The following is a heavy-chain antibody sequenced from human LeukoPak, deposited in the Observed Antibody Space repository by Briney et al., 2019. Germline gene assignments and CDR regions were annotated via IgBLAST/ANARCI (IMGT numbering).Heavy chain of an antibody. D-gene: IGHD2-2*01. V-gene: IGHV1-18*01. CDR1: GYTITSYG. Sequence: ASVKVSCKASGYTITSYGITWVRQAPGQGLEWMGWISAYNGNTNYAQKLQGRVTMTTDTSTSTAYMELRSLRSDDTAVYYCARDSNIVAVPAATYYYYYGMDVWGQGTTVTVSS. CDR2: ISAYNGNT. CDR3: ARDSNIVAVPAATYYYYYGMDV. J-gene: IGHJ6*02.